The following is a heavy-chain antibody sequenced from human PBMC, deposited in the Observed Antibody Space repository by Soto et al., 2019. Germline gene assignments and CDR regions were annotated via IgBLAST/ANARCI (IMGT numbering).Heavy chain of an antibody. D-gene: IGHD2-15*01. CDR1: GYTFTSYG. J-gene: IGHJ4*02. V-gene: IGHV1-18*01. CDR2: ISAYNGNT. CDR3: ARVVALGYCSGSSCYPDY. Sequence: QVQLVQSGAEVKKPGASVKVSCKASGYTFTSYGISWVRQAPGQGLEWMGWISAYNGNTNYAQKLQGRVTMTTDTSTSTAYMELRSLRSDDTAVYYCARVVALGYCSGSSCYPDYWGQGTLVTVSS.